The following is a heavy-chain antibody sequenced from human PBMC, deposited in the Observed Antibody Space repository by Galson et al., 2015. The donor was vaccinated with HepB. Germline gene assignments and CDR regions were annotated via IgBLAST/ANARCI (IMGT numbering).Heavy chain of an antibody. CDR2: ISYDGSNK. Sequence: SLRLSCAASGFTFSSYAMHWVRQAPGKGLEWVAVISYDGSNKYYADSVKGRFTISRDNSKNTLYLQMNSLRAEDTAVYYCAREEQQLAPDYWGQGTLVTVSS. CDR3: AREEQQLAPDY. D-gene: IGHD6-13*01. CDR1: GFTFSSYA. V-gene: IGHV3-30-3*01. J-gene: IGHJ4*02.